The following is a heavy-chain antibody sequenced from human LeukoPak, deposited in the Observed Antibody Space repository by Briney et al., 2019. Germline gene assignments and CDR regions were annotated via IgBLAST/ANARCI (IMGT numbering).Heavy chain of an antibody. CDR3: ARDLQYYDFWSGYSKGYFDY. CDR2: IWYDGSNK. J-gene: IGHJ4*02. D-gene: IGHD3-3*01. V-gene: IGHV3-33*01. CDR1: GFTFSNYG. Sequence: GGSLRLSCAASGFTFSNYGMHWVRQAPGKGLEWVALIWYDGSNKYYADSVKGRFTISRDNAKNSLYLQMNSLRAEDTAVYYCARDLQYYDFWSGYSKGYFDYWGQGTLVTVSS.